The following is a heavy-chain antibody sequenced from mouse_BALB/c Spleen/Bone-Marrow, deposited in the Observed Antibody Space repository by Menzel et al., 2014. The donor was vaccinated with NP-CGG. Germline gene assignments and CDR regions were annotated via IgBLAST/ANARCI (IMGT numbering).Heavy chain of an antibody. D-gene: IGHD1-1*01. CDR2: SDPANGNT. J-gene: IGHJ3*01. V-gene: IGHV14-3*02. Sequence: DTYMHWVKQRPEQCLEWIGRSDPANGNTKYDPKFQGKATITEDTSSNTAYMQISSLTSEDTAVYYCASYYYGSIGFAYWGQGTLVTVSA. CDR3: ASYYYGSIGFAY. CDR1: DTY.